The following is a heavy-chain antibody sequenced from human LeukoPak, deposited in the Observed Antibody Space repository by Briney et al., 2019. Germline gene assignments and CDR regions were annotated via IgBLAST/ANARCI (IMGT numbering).Heavy chain of an antibody. Sequence: PGGSLRLSCAASGFTFSSYSMNWVRQAPGKGLEWVAFIRYDGSNKYYADSVKGRFTISRDNSKNTLYLQMNSLRAEDTAVYYCAKSTGSYDAFDIWGQGTMVTVSS. CDR1: GFTFSSYS. CDR3: AKSTGSYDAFDI. V-gene: IGHV3-30*02. CDR2: IRYDGSNK. J-gene: IGHJ3*02. D-gene: IGHD1-26*01.